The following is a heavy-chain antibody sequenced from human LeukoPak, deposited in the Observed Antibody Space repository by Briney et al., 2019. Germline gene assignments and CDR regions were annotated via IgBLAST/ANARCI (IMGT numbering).Heavy chain of an antibody. J-gene: IGHJ4*02. CDR3: AKENTAMALDY. CDR1: GFTFSSYG. Sequence: GGSLRLSCAASGFTFSSYGMHWVRQAPGKGLEWVTVISYDGSNKYYTDSVKGRFTISRDNSKNTLYLQMNSLRAEDTAVYYCAKENTAMALDYWGQGTLVTVSS. D-gene: IGHD5-18*01. V-gene: IGHV3-30*18. CDR2: ISYDGSNK.